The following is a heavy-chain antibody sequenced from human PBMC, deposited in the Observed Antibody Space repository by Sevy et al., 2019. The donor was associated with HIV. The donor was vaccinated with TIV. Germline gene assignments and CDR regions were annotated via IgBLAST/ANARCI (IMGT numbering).Heavy chain of an antibody. CDR2: ISGSGDST. CDR1: GFMFSTYA. J-gene: IGHJ4*02. V-gene: IGHV3-23*01. CDR3: AKTIATAGTGYYFDY. Sequence: GGSLRLSCAASGFMFSTYAMSWVRQVPGKGLDWVSSISGSGDSTYYAESVKGRFTISRDNSKNTLYLQMNSLRAEDTAVYYCAKTIATAGTGYYFDYWGQGTLVTVSS. D-gene: IGHD6-13*01.